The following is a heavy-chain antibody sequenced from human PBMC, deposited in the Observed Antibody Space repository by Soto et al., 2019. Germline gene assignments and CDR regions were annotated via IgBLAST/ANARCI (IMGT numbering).Heavy chain of an antibody. D-gene: IGHD6-19*01. J-gene: IGHJ4*02. CDR3: ARFGIAVAGPFDY. CDR2: ISAYNGNT. V-gene: IGHV1-18*01. Sequence: SVKVSFKASCYTFTSYGISWVRQAPGQGLEWMGWISAYNGNTNYAQKLQGRVTMTTDTSTSTAYTELRSLRSDDTAVYYCARFGIAVAGPFDYWGQGTLVTVSS. CDR1: CYTFTSYG.